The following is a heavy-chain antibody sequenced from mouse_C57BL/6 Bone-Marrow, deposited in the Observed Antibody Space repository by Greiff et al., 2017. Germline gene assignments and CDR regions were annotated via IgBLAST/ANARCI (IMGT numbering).Heavy chain of an antibody. CDR2: IYPRSGNT. Sequence: VQLKQSGAELARPGASVKLSCKASGYTFASYGISWVKQRTGQGLEWIGEIYPRSGNTYYNEKFKGKATLTADKSSSTAYMELRSLTSEDSAVYFCARGGYDYDGFAYWGQGTLVTVSA. D-gene: IGHD2-4*01. J-gene: IGHJ3*01. CDR3: ARGGYDYDGFAY. V-gene: IGHV1-81*01. CDR1: GYTFASYG.